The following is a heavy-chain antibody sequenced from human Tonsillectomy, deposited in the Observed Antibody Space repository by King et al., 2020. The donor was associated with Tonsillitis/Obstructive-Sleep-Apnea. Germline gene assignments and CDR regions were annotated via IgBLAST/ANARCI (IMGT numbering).Heavy chain of an antibody. Sequence: LQLQESGPGLVKPSETLSLTCTVSGGSISSSSYYWGWIRQPPGKGLEWIGSIYYNGSTYYNPSLKSRVTISVDTSKNQFSLKLSSVTAADTAVYYCARLGGYYDFWSGYAHPFYYYYYMDVWGKGTTVTVSS. V-gene: IGHV4-39*01. CDR2: IYYNGST. J-gene: IGHJ6*03. D-gene: IGHD3-3*01. CDR3: ARLGGYYDFWSGYAHPFYYYYYMDV. CDR1: GGSISSSSYY.